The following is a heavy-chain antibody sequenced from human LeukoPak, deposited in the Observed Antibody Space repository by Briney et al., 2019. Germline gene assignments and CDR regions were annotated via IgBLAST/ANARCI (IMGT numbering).Heavy chain of an antibody. CDR3: VKDLVGYCSGGSCPGDY. J-gene: IGHJ4*02. CDR2: ISSNGGST. D-gene: IGHD2-15*01. V-gene: IGHV3-64D*09. CDR1: GFTFSSYA. Sequence: GGSLRLSCSASGFTFSSYAMHWVRQAPGKGLEYASAISSNGGSTYYADSVKGRFTISRDNSKNTLYLQMSSLRAEDTAVYYCVKDLVGYCSGGSCPGDYWGQGTLVTVSS.